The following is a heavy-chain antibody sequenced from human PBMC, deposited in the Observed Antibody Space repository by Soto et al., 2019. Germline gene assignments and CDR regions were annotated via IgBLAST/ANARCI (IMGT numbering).Heavy chain of an antibody. CDR1: GGCISSYY. D-gene: IGHD3-22*01. Sequence: PSDTLSRTCTVSGGCISSYYWSWIRQPAGKGLEWIGRIYTSGSTNYNPSLKSRVTMSVDTSKNQFSLKLSSVTAADTAVYYCARTGEQNYYDSSGRPYYYYYYGMDVWGQGTTVTVSS. J-gene: IGHJ6*02. CDR2: IYTSGST. V-gene: IGHV4-4*07. CDR3: ARTGEQNYYDSSGRPYYYYYYGMDV.